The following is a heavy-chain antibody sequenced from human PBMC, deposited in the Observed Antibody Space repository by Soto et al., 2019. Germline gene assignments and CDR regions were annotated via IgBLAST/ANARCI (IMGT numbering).Heavy chain of an antibody. CDR2: ISDTGGDS. J-gene: IGHJ4*02. CDR3: VRDLYRSATMPCLDH. V-gene: IGHV3-23*01. D-gene: IGHD1-1*01. Sequence: LRLSCEASGFTFINYAMSWVRQAPGKGLEWVASISDTGGDSYYADSMDGRFTISRDNSKNTLYLQINSLRAEDTAVYYCVRDLYRSATMPCLDHWGQGTLVTVSS. CDR1: GFTFINYA.